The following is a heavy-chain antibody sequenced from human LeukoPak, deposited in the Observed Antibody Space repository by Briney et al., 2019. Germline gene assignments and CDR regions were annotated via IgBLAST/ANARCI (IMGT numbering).Heavy chain of an antibody. V-gene: IGHV4-34*01. Sequence: SETLSLTCALYGGFFSVYYWMWIRQPPGKGREWLGEINRSGSTNYNPSLKSRVTISVDTSKNQFSLKLSSVTAADNAVYYCARVSLWEYGDYLYYFGYWGQGTLVTVSS. D-gene: IGHD4-17*01. CDR1: GGFFSVYY. J-gene: IGHJ4*02. CDR2: INRSGST. CDR3: ARVSLWEYGDYLYYFGY.